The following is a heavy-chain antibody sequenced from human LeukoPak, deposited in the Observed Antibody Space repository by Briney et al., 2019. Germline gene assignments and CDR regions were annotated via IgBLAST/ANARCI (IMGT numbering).Heavy chain of an antibody. CDR2: IYTGDSDT. CDR3: ARRMVRGVIKSPFDY. Sequence: NLGESLKISCKGSGYSFTSYWIGWVRQMPGKGLEWMGIIYTGDSDTRYSPSFQGQVTISADKSITTAYLQWSNLKASDTAMYYCARRMVRGVIKSPFDYWGQGTLVTVSS. D-gene: IGHD3-10*01. CDR1: GYSFTSYW. J-gene: IGHJ4*02. V-gene: IGHV5-51*01.